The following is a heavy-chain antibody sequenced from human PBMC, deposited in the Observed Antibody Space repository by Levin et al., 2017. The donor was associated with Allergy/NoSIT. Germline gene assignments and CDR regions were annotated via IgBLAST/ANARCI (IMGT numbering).Heavy chain of an antibody. J-gene: IGHJ4*02. V-gene: IGHV3-30*18. CDR3: AKDWARGYSGYDPAGLFDY. Sequence: LSLTCAASGFTFSSYGMHWVRQAPGKGLEWVAVISYDGSNKYYADSVKGRFTISRDNSKNTLYLQMNSLRAEDTAVYYCAKDWARGYSGYDPAGLFDYWGQGTLVTVSS. CDR2: ISYDGSNK. CDR1: GFTFSSYG. D-gene: IGHD5-12*01.